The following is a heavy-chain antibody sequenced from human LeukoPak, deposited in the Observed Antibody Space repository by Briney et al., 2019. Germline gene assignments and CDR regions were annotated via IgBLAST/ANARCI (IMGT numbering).Heavy chain of an antibody. CDR1: GFTFSSYA. D-gene: IGHD6-19*01. Sequence: PGGSLRLSCAASGFTFSSYAMSWVRQAPGKGLEWVSAISGSGGSTYYADSVKGRFTISRDNSKNTLYLQMNSLRAKDTAVYYCAKSSLMFVAVAGPFDYWGQGTLVTVSS. CDR3: AKSSLMFVAVAGPFDY. V-gene: IGHV3-23*01. CDR2: ISGSGGST. J-gene: IGHJ4*02.